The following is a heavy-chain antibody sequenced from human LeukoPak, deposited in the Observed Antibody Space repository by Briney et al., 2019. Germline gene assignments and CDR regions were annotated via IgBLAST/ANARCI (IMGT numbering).Heavy chain of an antibody. CDR3: ARDDALGDNALDI. CDR2: ILNDGSQE. D-gene: IGHD3-16*01. J-gene: IGHJ3*02. CDR1: GFTFSSYG. Sequence: GGSLRLSCAASGFTFSSYGMHWVRQAPGKGLEWVAVILNDGSQEKYADSVKGRFTISRDNSKNTLFLQMNSLRAEDTAVYYCARDDALGDNALDIWGRGTMVTVSS. V-gene: IGHV3-33*01.